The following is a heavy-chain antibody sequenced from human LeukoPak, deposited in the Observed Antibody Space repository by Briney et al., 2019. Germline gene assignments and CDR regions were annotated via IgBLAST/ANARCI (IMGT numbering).Heavy chain of an antibody. CDR2: IKQDGSEK. J-gene: IGHJ5*02. V-gene: IGHV3-7*01. Sequence: GGSLRLSCAASGFTFSSYWMSWVRQAPGKGLEWVANIKQDGSEKYYVDSVKGRFTISRDNAKNTLYLQMNSLRAEDTAVYYCARDVPTVTTYWFDPWGQGTLVTVSS. CDR3: ARDVPTVTTYWFDP. CDR1: GFTFSSYW. D-gene: IGHD4-17*01.